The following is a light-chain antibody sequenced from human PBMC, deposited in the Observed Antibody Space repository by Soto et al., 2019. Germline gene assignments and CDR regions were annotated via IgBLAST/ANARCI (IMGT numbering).Light chain of an antibody. Sequence: DVVMTQSPLSLPVTLGQPASISCRSSQSLVSGDANSFFNWFHQRPGQPPRRLIYQVSNRDSGVPDRFSGSGSATDFTLRISRVEAEDGGVYYCMQGSHWTPRYTFGQGTKLEIK. CDR2: QVS. V-gene: IGKV2-30*01. J-gene: IGKJ2*01. CDR3: MQGSHWTPRYT. CDR1: QSLVSGDANSF.